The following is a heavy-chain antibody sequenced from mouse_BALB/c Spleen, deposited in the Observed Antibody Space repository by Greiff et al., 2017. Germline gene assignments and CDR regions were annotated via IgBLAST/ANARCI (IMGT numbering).Heavy chain of an antibody. CDR1: GFTFSSYA. CDR3: ARGRIYYDYEGFAY. V-gene: IGHV5-9-4*01. D-gene: IGHD2-4*01. CDR2: ISSGGSYT. Sequence: EVHLVESGGGLVKPGGSLKLSCAASGFTFSSYAMSWVRQSPEKRLEWVAEISSGGSYTYYPDTVTGRFTISRDNAKNTLYLEMSSLRSEDTAMYYCARGRIYYDYEGFAYWGQGTLVTVSA. J-gene: IGHJ3*01.